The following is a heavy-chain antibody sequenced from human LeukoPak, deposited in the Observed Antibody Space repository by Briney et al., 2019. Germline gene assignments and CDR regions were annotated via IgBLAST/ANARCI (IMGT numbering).Heavy chain of an antibody. D-gene: IGHD2-2*03. Sequence: GGSLRLSCAASGFTFSSYWMHWVRQAPGKGLVWVSRINSDGSSTSYADSVKGRFTISRDNAKNTLYLQMNSLRNEDTAVYYCAKDSGWILFDDWGQGTLVTVSS. V-gene: IGHV3-74*01. CDR1: GFTFSSYW. CDR3: AKDSGWILFDD. CDR2: INSDGSST. J-gene: IGHJ4*02.